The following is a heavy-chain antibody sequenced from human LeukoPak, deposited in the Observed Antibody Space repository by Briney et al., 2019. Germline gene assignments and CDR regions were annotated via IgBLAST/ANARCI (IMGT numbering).Heavy chain of an antibody. V-gene: IGHV3-7*03. CDR1: GFTFSSYW. D-gene: IGHD6-19*01. Sequence: GGSLRLSCAASGFTFSSYWMNWARQAPGKGLEWVASINHNGNVNYYVDSVKGRFTISRDNAKNSLYLQMSNLRAEDTAVYCCAREGGSGWYYFDYWGQGTLVTVSS. CDR3: AREGGSGWYYFDY. CDR2: INHNGNVN. J-gene: IGHJ4*02.